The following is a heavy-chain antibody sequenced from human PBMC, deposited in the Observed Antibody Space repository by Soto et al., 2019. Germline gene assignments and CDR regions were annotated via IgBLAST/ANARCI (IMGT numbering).Heavy chain of an antibody. J-gene: IGHJ4*02. CDR1: GFTFSSCA. Sequence: GGSLRLSCAASGFTFSSCAMNWVRQAPGKGLEWVSTISGSGESTYYADSVKGRFTISRDNSKSTLYLQMNSLRAEDTAVYYCAKDRWNYDYFDFWGQGTLVTV. CDR3: AKDRWNYDYFDF. V-gene: IGHV3-23*01. CDR2: ISGSGEST. D-gene: IGHD1-7*01.